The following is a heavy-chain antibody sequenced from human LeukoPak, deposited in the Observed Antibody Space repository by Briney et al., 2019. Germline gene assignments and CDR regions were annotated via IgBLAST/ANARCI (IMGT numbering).Heavy chain of an antibody. V-gene: IGHV3-23*01. D-gene: IGHD6-13*01. CDR2: ISGSGGNT. Sequence: PGGSLRLSCAASGFTFSSYAMSWARQAPGKGLEWVSDISGSGGNTYYADSVKGRFTISRDNSKNTLSLQMNSLRAEDTAVYYCARIIAAAGADAFDIWGQGTMVTVSS. CDR1: GFTFSSYA. CDR3: ARIIAAAGADAFDI. J-gene: IGHJ3*02.